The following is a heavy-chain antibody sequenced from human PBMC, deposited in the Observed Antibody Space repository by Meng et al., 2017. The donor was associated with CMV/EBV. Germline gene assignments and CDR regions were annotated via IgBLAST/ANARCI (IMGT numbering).Heavy chain of an antibody. D-gene: IGHD5/OR15-5a*01. J-gene: IGHJ4*02. CDR1: GFTFSDHY. V-gene: IGHV4-39*01. CDR3: ARLYGYCDY. Sequence: SQTRSLTGAASGFTFSDHYMDWVRQPPGKGLEWIGSIYYSGSTYYNPSLKSRVTISVDTSKNQFSLKLSSVTAADTAVYYCARLYGYCDYWGQGTLVTVSS. CDR2: IYYSGST.